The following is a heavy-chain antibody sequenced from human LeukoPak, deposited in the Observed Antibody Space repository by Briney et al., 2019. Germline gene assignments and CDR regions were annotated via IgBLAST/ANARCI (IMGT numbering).Heavy chain of an antibody. J-gene: IGHJ4*02. D-gene: IGHD3-10*01. CDR3: AKGGVWRITMVRGVRDYFDY. V-gene: IGHV3-11*04. CDR2: ISSSGSTI. CDR1: GFTFSDPY. Sequence: NPGGSLRLSCEASGFTFSDPYMSWIRQAPGKGLEWVSYISSSGSTIYYADSVKGRFTISRDNSKNTLYPQMNSLRAEDTAVYYCAKGGVWRITMVRGVRDYFDYWGQGTLVTVSS.